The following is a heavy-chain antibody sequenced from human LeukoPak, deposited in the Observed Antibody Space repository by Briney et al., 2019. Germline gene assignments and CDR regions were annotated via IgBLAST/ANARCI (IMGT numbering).Heavy chain of an antibody. CDR2: IYYSGST. Sequence: SETLSLTCTVSGGSISSGGYYWSWIRQHPGKGLEWIGYIYYSGSTYYNPSLKSRVTISVDTSKNQFSLKLSSVTAADTAVYYCARGAPDLPDNWFDPWGQGTLVTVSS. CDR3: ARGAPDLPDNWFDP. CDR1: GGSISSGGYY. V-gene: IGHV4-30-4*08. D-gene: IGHD3/OR15-3a*01. J-gene: IGHJ5*02.